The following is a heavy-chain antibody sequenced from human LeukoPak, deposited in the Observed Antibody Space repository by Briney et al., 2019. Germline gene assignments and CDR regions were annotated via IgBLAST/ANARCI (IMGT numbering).Heavy chain of an antibody. V-gene: IGHV3-23*01. CDR2: ISGSGGST. D-gene: IGHD1-26*01. CDR1: GFTFSSYA. CDR3: ARGELPSYYFDY. Sequence: GGSLRLSCAASGFTFSSYAMSWVRQAPGKGLEWVSAISGSGGSTYYADSVKGRFTISRDNAKNSLYLQMNSLRAEDTAVYYCARGELPSYYFDYWGQGTLVTVSS. J-gene: IGHJ4*02.